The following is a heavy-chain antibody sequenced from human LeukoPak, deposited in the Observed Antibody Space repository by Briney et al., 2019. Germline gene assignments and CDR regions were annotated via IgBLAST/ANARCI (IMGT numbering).Heavy chain of an antibody. CDR1: GYTFASYG. D-gene: IGHD5-12*01. Sequence: ASVKVSCKASGYTFASYGISWVRQAPGQGLEWMGWIGAYNGNTNYAQKLQGRVTMTTDTSTSTAYMELRSLRSDDTAVYYCARDQFVGGYDYWGQGTLVTVSS. CDR2: IGAYNGNT. J-gene: IGHJ4*02. CDR3: ARDQFVGGYDY. V-gene: IGHV1-18*01.